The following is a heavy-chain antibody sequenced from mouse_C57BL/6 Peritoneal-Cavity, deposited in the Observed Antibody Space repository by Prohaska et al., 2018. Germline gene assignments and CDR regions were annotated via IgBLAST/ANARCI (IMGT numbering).Heavy chain of an antibody. CDR3: TRGFIQMYYFYY. CDR2: ISSGGDYI. V-gene: IGHV5-9-1*02. D-gene: IGHD1-1*01. J-gene: IGHJ2*01. Sequence: LEWVAYISSGGDYIYYADTVKGRFTISRDNTRNTLYLQMSSLKSEDTAMYYCTRGFIQMYYFYYWGQGTTLTVSS.